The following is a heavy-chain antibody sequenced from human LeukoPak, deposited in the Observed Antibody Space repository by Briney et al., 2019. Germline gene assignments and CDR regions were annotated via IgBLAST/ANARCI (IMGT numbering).Heavy chain of an antibody. CDR3: ARDRSGSSHHFDY. J-gene: IGHJ4*02. CDR1: GGTFSSYA. D-gene: IGHD1-26*01. Sequence: SVKVSCKASGGTFSSYAISWVRQAPGQGLEWMGRIIPILGIANYAQKFQGRVTITADKSTSTAYMELSSLRSEDTAVYYCARDRSGSSHHFDYWGQGTLVTVSS. V-gene: IGHV1-69*04. CDR2: IIPILGIA.